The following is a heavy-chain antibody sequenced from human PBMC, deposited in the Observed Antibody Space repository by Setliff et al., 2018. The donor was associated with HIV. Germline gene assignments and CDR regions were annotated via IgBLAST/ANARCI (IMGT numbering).Heavy chain of an antibody. V-gene: IGHV5-51*01. CDR3: ARHWVGYSGYAIPKLDY. CDR2: VYPGDSRP. D-gene: IGHD5-12*01. Sequence: GESLKISCKGSGYTFSDYWIGWVRQMPGKGLEWMGIVYPGDSRPNYSPSFQGQVTISADKSVSTAYLQWSSLKASDTAMYYCARHWVGYSGYAIPKLDYWAQGTLVTVSS. CDR1: GYTFSDYW. J-gene: IGHJ4*02.